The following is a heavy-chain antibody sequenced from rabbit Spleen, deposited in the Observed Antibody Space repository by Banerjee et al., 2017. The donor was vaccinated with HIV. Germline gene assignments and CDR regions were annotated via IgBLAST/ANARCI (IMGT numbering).Heavy chain of an antibody. CDR1: GFSFSSSYY. J-gene: IGHJ4*01. CDR2: IYVGSSGST. Sequence: QSLEESGGDLVKPGASLTLTCTASGFSFSSSYYMCWVRQAPGKGLECIACIYVGSSGSTYYASWAKGRFTISQTSSTTVTLQMTSLTAADTATYFCARGLNSGWGERWALWGPGTLVTVS. CDR3: ARGLNSGWGERWAL. V-gene: IGHV1S40*01. D-gene: IGHD4-1*01.